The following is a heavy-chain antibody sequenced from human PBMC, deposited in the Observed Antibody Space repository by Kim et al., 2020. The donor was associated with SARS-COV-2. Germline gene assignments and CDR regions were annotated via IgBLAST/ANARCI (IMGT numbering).Heavy chain of an antibody. Sequence: GGSLRLSCSASGFTFSSYAMHWVRQAPGKGLEYVSAISSNGGSTYYADSVKGRFTISRDNSKNTLYLQMSSLRAEDTAVYYCVKTDLGYCSGGSCYAARYWGQGTLVTVSS. V-gene: IGHV3-64D*06. J-gene: IGHJ4*02. CDR3: VKTDLGYCSGGSCYAARY. CDR2: ISSNGGST. D-gene: IGHD2-15*01. CDR1: GFTFSSYA.